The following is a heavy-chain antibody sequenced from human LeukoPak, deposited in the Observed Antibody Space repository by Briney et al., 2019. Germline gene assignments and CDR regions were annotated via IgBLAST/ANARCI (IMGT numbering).Heavy chain of an antibody. D-gene: IGHD1-26*01. CDR1: GYTCTSYH. Sequence: ASVKVSCKASGYTCTSYHLHWVRQAPGQGLEWMGIINPSGGSPNYAQKFHGRVTMTRDMSTSTANMELSSLRSEDTAVYYCARAQGSYYHYYMDVWGKGTTVTVSS. CDR3: ARAQGSYYHYYMDV. V-gene: IGHV1-46*01. J-gene: IGHJ6*03. CDR2: INPSGGSP.